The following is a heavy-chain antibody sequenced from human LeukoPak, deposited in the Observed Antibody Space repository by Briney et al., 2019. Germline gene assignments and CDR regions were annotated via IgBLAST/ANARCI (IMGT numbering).Heavy chain of an antibody. CDR3: GRGGDSSRQYYFDY. D-gene: IGHD6-6*01. J-gene: IGHJ4*02. CDR2: IYSGGST. CDR1: GFTVSGNY. V-gene: IGHV3-53*01. Sequence: GGSLRLSCAASGFTVSGNYMSWVRQAPGKGLEWVSVIYSGGSTYYADSVKGRFTISRDNSKNTLYLQMNSLRAEDTAVYYCGRGGDSSRQYYFDYWGQGTLVTVSS.